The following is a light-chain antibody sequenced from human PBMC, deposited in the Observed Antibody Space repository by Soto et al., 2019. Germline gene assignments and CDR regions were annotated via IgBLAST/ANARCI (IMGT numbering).Light chain of an antibody. Sequence: EIVMTQSPATLSVSPGERATLSCRASQSVSSNLAWYQQKPGQAPRLLIDGASNRATGAPARFSASGSGTELTLTLSSLQAEDFAFYYCQQYNNWPRMYTVGQGTKLEIK. CDR3: QQYNNWPRMYT. CDR2: GAS. J-gene: IGKJ2*01. CDR1: QSVSSN. V-gene: IGKV3-15*01.